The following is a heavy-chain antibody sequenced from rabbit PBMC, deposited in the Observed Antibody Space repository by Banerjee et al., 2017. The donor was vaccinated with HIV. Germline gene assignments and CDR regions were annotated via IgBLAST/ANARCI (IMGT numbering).Heavy chain of an antibody. Sequence: QEQLKESGGGLVQPGGSLKLSCKASGFDFSSYYMRWVRQAPGKGLEWIACIYAGSSGSTYYASWAKGRFTISKTSSTTVTLQMTSLTAADTATYFCARDERDAAHGGYGYGGFDLWGQGTLVTVS. V-gene: IGHV1S45*01. J-gene: IGHJ4*01. CDR1: GFDFSSYY. D-gene: IGHD6-1*01. CDR3: ARDERDAAHGGYGYGGFDL. CDR2: IYAGSSGST.